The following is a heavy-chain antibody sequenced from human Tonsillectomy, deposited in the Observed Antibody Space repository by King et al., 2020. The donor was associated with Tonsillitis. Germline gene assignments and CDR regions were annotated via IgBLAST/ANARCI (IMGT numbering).Heavy chain of an antibody. CDR2: ISSSSSYT. CDR1: GFTFSDYY. D-gene: IGHD3-10*01. Sequence: VQLVESGGGLVKPGGSLRLSCAASGFTFSDYYMSWIRQAPGKGLEWVSYISSSSSYTNYADSVKGRFTISRDNAKNSLYLQMNSLTAEDTAVYYCASFRGSGSKRYYYVDYWGQGTLVTVSS. CDR3: ASFRGSGSKRYYYVDY. J-gene: IGHJ4*02. V-gene: IGHV3-11*06.